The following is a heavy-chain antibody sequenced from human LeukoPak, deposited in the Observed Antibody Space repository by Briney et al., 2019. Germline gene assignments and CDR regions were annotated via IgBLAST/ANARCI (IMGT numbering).Heavy chain of an antibody. V-gene: IGHV3-23*01. Sequence: GGSLRLSCAASGFTFSSYAMSWVRQAPGKGLEWVSSIITYGVSADYADSVKGRFTISRDNSKITLYLEMNNLRADDTAVYYCAKPLREYYDFWSGYYDFWGQGTLVTVSS. D-gene: IGHD3-3*01. CDR1: GFTFSSYA. CDR3: AKPLREYYDFWSGYYDF. J-gene: IGHJ4*02. CDR2: IITYGVSA.